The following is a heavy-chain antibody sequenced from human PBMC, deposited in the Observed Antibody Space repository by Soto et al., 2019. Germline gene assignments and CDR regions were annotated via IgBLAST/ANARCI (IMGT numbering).Heavy chain of an antibody. CDR1: GFTFSSYS. V-gene: IGHV3-48*02. D-gene: IGHD3-10*01. CDR2: ISSTSSTI. Sequence: GGSLRLSCAAAGFTFSSYSMNWVRQAPGKGLEWVSYISSTSSTIYYADSVKGRFTISRDNAKNSLYLQMNCLRDETTAVHYCARDWWDYGSGSYYNAPWGMDVWGQGTTVTVSS. CDR3: ARDWWDYGSGSYYNAPWGMDV. J-gene: IGHJ6*02.